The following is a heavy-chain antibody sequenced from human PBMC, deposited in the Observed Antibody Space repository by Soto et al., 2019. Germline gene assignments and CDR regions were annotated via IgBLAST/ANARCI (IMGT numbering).Heavy chain of an antibody. D-gene: IGHD3-10*01. V-gene: IGHV3-30-3*01. CDR1: GFTFRRHA. CDR3: ARSRNGGVADSFAY. Sequence: QVQLVASGGGVVQQGRSLTLSCEASGFTFRRHAIHWVRQAPGKGLEWVAVISRDGSNEYYEDSVKGRFTISRDNSKNTWFLQLNSLRLEDTAVYYCARSRNGGVADSFAYWGQGTLVTVSS. J-gene: IGHJ4*02. CDR2: ISRDGSNE.